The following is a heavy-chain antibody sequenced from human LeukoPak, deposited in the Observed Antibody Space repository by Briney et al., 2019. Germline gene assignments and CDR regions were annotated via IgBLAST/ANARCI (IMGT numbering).Heavy chain of an antibody. CDR1: GFTFSSYA. CDR3: VKDGLDWGSYFDL. Sequence: SGGSLRLSCAASGFTFSSYAMSWVRQAPGKGLEWVSAISGSGGSTYYADSVKGRFTISRDNSKNTLYLQMNSLRAEDTAVYYCVKDGLDWGSYFDLWGRGTLVTVSS. J-gene: IGHJ2*01. D-gene: IGHD3-9*01. CDR2: ISGSGGST. V-gene: IGHV3-23*01.